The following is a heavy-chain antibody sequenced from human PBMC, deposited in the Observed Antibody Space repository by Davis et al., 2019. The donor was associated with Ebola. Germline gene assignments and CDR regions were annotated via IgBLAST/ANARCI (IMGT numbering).Heavy chain of an antibody. Sequence: SDTLSPTCAVPGGPISSSHWWSCVSQPPGKGLEWIGEIYHSVSTNYNPSLKSRVTISVDTSKNQFSLKLSSVTAADTAVYYCARGRRYSSGWYYGVLRYWGQGTLVTVSS. J-gene: IGHJ4*02. D-gene: IGHD6-19*01. CDR2: IYHSVST. CDR1: GGPISSSHW. CDR3: ARGRRYSSGWYYGVLRY. V-gene: IGHV4-4*02.